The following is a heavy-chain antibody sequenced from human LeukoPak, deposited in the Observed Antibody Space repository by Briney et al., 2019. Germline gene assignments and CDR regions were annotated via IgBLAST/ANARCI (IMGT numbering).Heavy chain of an antibody. CDR2: ITPIFGTA. CDR3: ARGWLAETTVVTPYNY. D-gene: IGHD4-23*01. Sequence: ASVKVSCKASGGTFSSYDISWVRQAPGQGLEWMGGITPIFGTAKYAQKFQARVTITAVESMSTAYMELSSLRSEDTAVYYCARGWLAETTVVTPYNYWGQGTLVTVSS. J-gene: IGHJ4*02. CDR1: GGTFSSYD. V-gene: IGHV1-69*01.